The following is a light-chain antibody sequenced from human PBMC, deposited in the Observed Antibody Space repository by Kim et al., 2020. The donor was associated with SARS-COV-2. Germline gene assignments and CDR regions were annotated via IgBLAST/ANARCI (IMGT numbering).Light chain of an antibody. CDR1: QSVSSY. J-gene: IGKJ2*01. CDR2: DAS. Sequence: SPGERATHSCRASQSVSSYLAWYQQKPGQAPRLLIYDASNRATGIPARFSGSGSGTDFTLTISSLEPEDFAVYYCQQRSNWPPGYTFGQGTKLEI. CDR3: QQRSNWPPGYT. V-gene: IGKV3-11*01.